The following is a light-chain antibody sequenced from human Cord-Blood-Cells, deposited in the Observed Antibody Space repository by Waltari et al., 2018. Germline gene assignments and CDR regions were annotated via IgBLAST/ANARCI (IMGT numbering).Light chain of an antibody. J-gene: IGKJ1*01. Sequence: DIHTTQSPSTLSASVGDRVTITCRASQSISSWLAWYQQKPGKAPKLLIYKASSLESGVPSRFSGSGSGTEFTLTISSLQPDDFATYYCQQYNSYSRTFGQGTKVEIK. V-gene: IGKV1-5*03. CDR2: KAS. CDR3: QQYNSYSRT. CDR1: QSISSW.